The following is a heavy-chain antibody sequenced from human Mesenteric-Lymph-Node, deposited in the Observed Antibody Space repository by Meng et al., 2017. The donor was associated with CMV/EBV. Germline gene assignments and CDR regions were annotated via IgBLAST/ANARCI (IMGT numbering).Heavy chain of an antibody. CDR2: IYYSGST. Sequence: SETLSLTCTVSGGSISSYYWSWIRQPPGKGLEWIGYIYYSGSTYYNPSLKSRVTISVDTSKNQFSLKLSSVTAADTAVYYCARDKVTILGDDAFDIWGQGTMVTVSS. V-gene: IGHV4-59*01. J-gene: IGHJ3*02. CDR3: ARDKVTILGDDAFDI. D-gene: IGHD3-3*01. CDR1: GGSISSYY.